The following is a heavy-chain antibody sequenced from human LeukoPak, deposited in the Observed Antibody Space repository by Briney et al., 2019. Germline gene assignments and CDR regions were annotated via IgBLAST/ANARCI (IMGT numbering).Heavy chain of an antibody. D-gene: IGHD2-15*01. V-gene: IGHV1-8*03. Sequence: ASVKVSCKASGYTFTSYDINWVRQDAGQGLEWMGWMSPNSGNTGYAQKFQGRVTITRSTSISTAYMELSGLRSEDTAVYYCATESGGYWGQGTLVTVSS. J-gene: IGHJ4*02. CDR1: GYTFTSYD. CDR2: MSPNSGNT. CDR3: ATESGGY.